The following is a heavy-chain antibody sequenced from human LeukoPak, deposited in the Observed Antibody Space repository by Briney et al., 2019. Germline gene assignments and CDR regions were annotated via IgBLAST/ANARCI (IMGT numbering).Heavy chain of an antibody. CDR2: ITGSSSTI. CDR3: AKKGTYDYGDYNWFDP. V-gene: IGHV3-48*01. CDR1: GFTFSSFS. Sequence: GGSLRLSCAASGFTFSSFSMNWVRQAPGKGLEWVSFITGSSSTIYYADSVKGRFTISRDNAKNSLYLQMNSLRAEDTAVYYCAKKGTYDYGDYNWFDPWGQGTLVTVSS. J-gene: IGHJ5*02. D-gene: IGHD4-17*01.